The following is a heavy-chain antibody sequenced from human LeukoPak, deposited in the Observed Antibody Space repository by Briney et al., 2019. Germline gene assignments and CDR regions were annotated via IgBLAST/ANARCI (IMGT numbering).Heavy chain of an antibody. CDR3: ARRRVRGVIAPDDY. V-gene: IGHV4-39*01. J-gene: IGHJ4*02. CDR1: GGSISSSSYY. Sequence: WETLSLTCTVSGGSISSSSYYWGWIRQPPGKGLEWIGSIYYSGSTYYNPSLKSRVTISVDTSKNQFSLKLSSVTAADTAVYYCARRRVRGVIAPDDYWGQGTLVTVSS. CDR2: IYYSGST. D-gene: IGHD3-10*01.